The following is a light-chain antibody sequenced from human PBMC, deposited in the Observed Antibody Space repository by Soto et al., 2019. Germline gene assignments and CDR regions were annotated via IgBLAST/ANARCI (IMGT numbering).Light chain of an antibody. Sequence: LTQSPDSLSLSPGERATLSCRASQYISTRLAWYQQKPGQAPRLLFSGAFNRATDTPDRFSGSGSGTDFTLIISGVEAEDFAMYYCQQYGDSPWTFGQGTKV. CDR3: QQYGDSPWT. CDR1: QYISTR. J-gene: IGKJ1*01. CDR2: GAF. V-gene: IGKV3-20*01.